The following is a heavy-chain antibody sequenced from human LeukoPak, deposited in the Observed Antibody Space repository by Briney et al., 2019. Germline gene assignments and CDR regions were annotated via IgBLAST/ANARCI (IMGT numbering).Heavy chain of an antibody. J-gene: IGHJ5*02. Sequence: SVKVSCKASGGTFSSYAISWVRQAPGQGLEWMGGIIPIFGTANYAQKFQGRVTITADESTSTAYMELSSLRSEDTAVHYCAREPHYDFWSGSSSWFDPWGQGTLVTVSS. CDR3: AREPHYDFWSGSSSWFDP. CDR2: IIPIFGTA. CDR1: GGTFSSYA. V-gene: IGHV1-69*01. D-gene: IGHD3-3*01.